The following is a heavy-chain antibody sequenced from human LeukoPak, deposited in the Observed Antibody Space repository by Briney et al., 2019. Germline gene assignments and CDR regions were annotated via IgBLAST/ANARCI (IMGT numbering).Heavy chain of an antibody. CDR2: IRSKAYGGTT. Sequence: QPGRSLRLSCTASGFTFGDYAMSWFRQAPGKGLEWVGFIRSKAYGGTTEYAPSVKGRFTISRDDSKSIAYLQMNSLKTEDTAVYYCTRDPGIVGAQGAFDIWGQGTMVTVSS. CDR1: GFTFGDYA. CDR3: TRDPGIVGAQGAFDI. V-gene: IGHV3-49*03. D-gene: IGHD1-26*01. J-gene: IGHJ3*02.